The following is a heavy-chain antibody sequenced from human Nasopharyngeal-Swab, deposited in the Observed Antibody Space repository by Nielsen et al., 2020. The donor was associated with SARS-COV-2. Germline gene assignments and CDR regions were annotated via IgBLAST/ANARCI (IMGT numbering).Heavy chain of an antibody. J-gene: IGHJ4*02. CDR1: GFTVSSSY. Sequence: GGSLRLSCAASGFTVSSSYMSWVRQSPGKGLEWVSVIYRDDTTYYADSVKGRFTISRDNSKNTLYLQMNSLRAEDTAVYYCTRAPYNTGSGWTAEFDYRGQGTLVTVSS. CDR3: TRAPYNTGSGWTAEFDY. D-gene: IGHD6-19*01. CDR2: IYRDDTT. V-gene: IGHV3-66*01.